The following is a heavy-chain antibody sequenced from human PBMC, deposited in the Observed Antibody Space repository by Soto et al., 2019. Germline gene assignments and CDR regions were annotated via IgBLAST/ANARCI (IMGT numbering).Heavy chain of an antibody. CDR1: GDSVSSNTAS. CDR3: AKGNNLGPKTGYAFDP. J-gene: IGHJ5*02. V-gene: IGHV6-1*01. D-gene: IGHD5-12*01. Sequence: SQTLSLTCAISGDSVSSNTASWNCLRQSPSRGLEWLGRTYFRSKWYNDYAVSVKSRIIINPDTSNNQFSLQLNSLTPEDTAVYFCAKGNNLGPKTGYAFDPWGQG. CDR2: TYFRSKWYN.